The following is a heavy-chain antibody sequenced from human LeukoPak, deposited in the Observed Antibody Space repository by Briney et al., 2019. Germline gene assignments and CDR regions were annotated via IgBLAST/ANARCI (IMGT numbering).Heavy chain of an antibody. CDR2: VNHSGST. CDR3: ARGLRFLEWLSWFDP. V-gene: IGHV4-34*01. D-gene: IGHD3-3*01. J-gene: IGHJ5*02. Sequence: PSETLSLTCAVYGGSFSGYYWSWIRQPPGKGLEWIGEVNHSGSTNYNPSLKSRVTISVDTSKNQFSLKLSSVTAADTAVYYCARGLRFLEWLSWFDPRGQGTLVTVSS. CDR1: GGSFSGYY.